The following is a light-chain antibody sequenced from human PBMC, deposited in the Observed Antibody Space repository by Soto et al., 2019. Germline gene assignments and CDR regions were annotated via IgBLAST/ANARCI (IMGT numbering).Light chain of an antibody. CDR2: WAS. CDR3: QQYYHSPPT. Sequence: DIVMTQSPDSLAVSLDERATVNCKSSQSVLYSSNNNNYLAWYQQKPGQPPKLLIYWASTRQSGVPDRFSGSGSGTDFTLTISSLQAEDVAVYYCQQYYHSPPTFGQGTKVEIK. J-gene: IGKJ1*01. V-gene: IGKV4-1*01. CDR1: QSVLYSSNNNNY.